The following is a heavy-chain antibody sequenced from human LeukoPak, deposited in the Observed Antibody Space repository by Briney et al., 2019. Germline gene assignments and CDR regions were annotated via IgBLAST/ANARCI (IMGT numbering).Heavy chain of an antibody. CDR2: INSDGSST. Sequence: GGSLRLSCAASGFPFSSSWMHWVRQAPGKGLVWVSRINSDGSSTSYADSVKGRFTISRDNAKNTLYLQMNSLRAEDTAVYYCARVGRDYDFWSGYYNPFYYYGMDVWGQGTTVTVSS. J-gene: IGHJ6*02. CDR1: GFPFSSSW. V-gene: IGHV3-74*01. CDR3: ARVGRDYDFWSGYYNPFYYYGMDV. D-gene: IGHD3-3*01.